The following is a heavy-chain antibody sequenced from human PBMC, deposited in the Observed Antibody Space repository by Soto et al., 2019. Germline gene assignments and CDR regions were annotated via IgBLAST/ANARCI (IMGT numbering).Heavy chain of an antibody. CDR3: ARGKVGTRPGWFDP. D-gene: IGHD1-1*01. CDR2: IIPIFGTA. J-gene: IGHJ5*02. V-gene: IGHV1-69*06. Sequence: KVSCKASGGTFSSYAISWVRQAPGQGLEWMGGIIPIFGTANYAQKFRGRVTITADKSTSTAYMELSSLRSEDTAVYYCARGKVGTRPGWFDPWGQGTLVTVSS. CDR1: GGTFSSYA.